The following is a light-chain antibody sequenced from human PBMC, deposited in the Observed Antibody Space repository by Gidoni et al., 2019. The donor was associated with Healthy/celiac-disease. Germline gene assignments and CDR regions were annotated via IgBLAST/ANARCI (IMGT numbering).Light chain of an antibody. CDR2: KAS. J-gene: IGKJ2*04. Sequence: DIQMTQSPSTLSASVGDRVTITCRASQSISSWLAWYQQKPGKAPKLLIYKASSLESGVPSRFSGRGSGTEFTLTISSLQPDDFATYYCQQYNSYSPCSFGQGTKLEIK. V-gene: IGKV1-5*03. CDR1: QSISSW. CDR3: QQYNSYSPCS.